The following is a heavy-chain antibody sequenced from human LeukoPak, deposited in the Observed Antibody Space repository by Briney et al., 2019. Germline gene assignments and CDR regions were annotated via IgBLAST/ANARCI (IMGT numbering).Heavy chain of an antibody. CDR3: ARARDYYDSSGYSDAFDI. Sequence: GGSLRLSCAASGFTFSTYEMNWVRQAPGKGLEWVSYISSSGSTIYYADSVKGRFTISRDNAKNSLYLQMNSLRAEDTAVYYCARARDYYDSSGYSDAFDIWGQGTMVTVSS. CDR1: GFTFSTYE. J-gene: IGHJ3*02. V-gene: IGHV3-48*03. CDR2: ISSSGSTI. D-gene: IGHD3-22*01.